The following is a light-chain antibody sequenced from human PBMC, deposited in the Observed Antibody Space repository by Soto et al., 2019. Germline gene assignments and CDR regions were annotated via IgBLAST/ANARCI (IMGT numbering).Light chain of an antibody. V-gene: IGKV3-20*01. Sequence: IVLTQSPGTLALSPGEQDTLACRASQSVSRIYLAWYQQKPGQAPRIVIYAASSRATGTPDRFSGSGSGTDFNLTISSLEPEDFALYYCQKYHTSPLTCGQGTKVDIK. J-gene: IGKJ1*01. CDR3: QKYHTSPLT. CDR2: AAS. CDR1: QSVSRIY.